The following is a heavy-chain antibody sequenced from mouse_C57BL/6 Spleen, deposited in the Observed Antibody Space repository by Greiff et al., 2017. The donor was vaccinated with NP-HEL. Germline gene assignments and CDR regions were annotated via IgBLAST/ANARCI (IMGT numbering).Heavy chain of an antibody. J-gene: IGHJ4*01. V-gene: IGHV1-7*01. CDR2: INPSSGYT. D-gene: IGHD2-4*01. CDR3: AYDYDGYYAMGG. CDR1: GYTFTSYW. Sequence: QVQLQQSGAELAKPGASVKLSCKASGYTFTSYWMHWVKQRPGQGLEWIGYINPSSGYTKYNQKFKDKATLTADKSSSTAYMQLSSLTYEDSAVDYGAYDYDGYYAMGGWGQGTSVTVAS.